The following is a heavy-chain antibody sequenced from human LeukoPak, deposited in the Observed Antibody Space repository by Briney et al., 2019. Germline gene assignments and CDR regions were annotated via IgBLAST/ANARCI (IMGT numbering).Heavy chain of an antibody. CDR3: TRRNS. Sequence: GGSLRLSCAVSGITVGDNYMSWVRQGPGKGLEWVSLIYSGGNTNYADSVRGRFAISRDSSENTLYLQMNDLRVEDTAVYYCTRRNSWGQGTLVTVFS. J-gene: IGHJ5*02. V-gene: IGHV3-66*01. CDR2: IYSGGNT. CDR1: GITVGDNY.